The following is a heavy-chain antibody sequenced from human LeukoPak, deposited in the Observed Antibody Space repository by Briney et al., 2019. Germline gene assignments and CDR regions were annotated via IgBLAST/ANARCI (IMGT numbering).Heavy chain of an antibody. V-gene: IGHV3-15*01. Sequence: GGSLRLSCAASGFTFSNAWMSWVRQAPGKGLEWVGRIKSKTDGGTTDYAAPVKGRFTISRDDSKNTLYLQMNSLKTEDTAVYYCTTKSMVRGVIRYYYYYMDVWGKGTTVTVSS. D-gene: IGHD3-10*01. CDR2: IKSKTDGGTT. CDR1: GFTFSNAW. CDR3: TTKSMVRGVIRYYYYYMDV. J-gene: IGHJ6*03.